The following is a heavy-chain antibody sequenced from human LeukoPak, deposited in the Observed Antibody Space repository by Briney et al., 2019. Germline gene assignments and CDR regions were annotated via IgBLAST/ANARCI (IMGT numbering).Heavy chain of an antibody. V-gene: IGHV4-59*01. D-gene: IGHD3-10*01. CDR3: ARVIAGSGSYGYYYYYYMDV. CDR1: GGSISSYY. J-gene: IGHJ6*03. Sequence: RASETLSLTCTVSGGSISSYYWSWIRQPPGKGLEWIGYIYYSGSTNYNPSLKSRVTISVDTFKNQFSLKLSSVTAADTAAYYCARVIAGSGSYGYYYYYYMDVWGKGTTVTISS. CDR2: IYYSGST.